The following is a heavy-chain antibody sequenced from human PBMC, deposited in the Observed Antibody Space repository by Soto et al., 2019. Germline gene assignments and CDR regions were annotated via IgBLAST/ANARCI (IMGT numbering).Heavy chain of an antibody. CDR1: GFTFSENG. Sequence: GESLKISCAASGFTFSENGIHWVRQAPGKGLEWVAVMSFDGNHQHYADSVKGRFTISRDNSKNTLSLEMNSLRRDDTAVYYCASCERFPRVGVDYYALDVWGQGTTVTVSS. CDR2: MSFDGNHQ. CDR3: ASCERFPRVGVDYYALDV. J-gene: IGHJ6*02. V-gene: IGHV3-30*03. D-gene: IGHD3-3*01.